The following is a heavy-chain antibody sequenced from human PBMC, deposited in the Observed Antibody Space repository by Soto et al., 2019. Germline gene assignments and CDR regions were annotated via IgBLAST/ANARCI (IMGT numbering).Heavy chain of an antibody. CDR3: ATETSTWGC. CDR1: GFALSNYW. J-gene: IGHJ4*02. CDR2: IKQDGSEK. D-gene: IGHD7-27*01. Sequence: EVQLVESGGGLVQPGESLRLSCVASGFALSNYWINWVRQAPGKGMEWVANIKQDGSEKNYVDSVKGRFTISRDNARNSLYLQMNSLRGEDTAAYYCATETSTWGCWGQGTLVTVSS. V-gene: IGHV3-7*05.